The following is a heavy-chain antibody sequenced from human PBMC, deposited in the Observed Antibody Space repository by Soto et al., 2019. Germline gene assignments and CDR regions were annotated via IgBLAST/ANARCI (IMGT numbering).Heavy chain of an antibody. J-gene: IGHJ5*02. CDR1: GGSISTDGYY. CDR2: IYHSGSS. D-gene: IGHD6-13*01. CDR3: ARRGRIAAAGSNWFDP. V-gene: IGHV4-31*03. Sequence: SETLSLTCTVSGGSISTDGYYWSWVRQLPGKGLEWIAYIYHSGSSYYNPSLKTRLTMAVDTSQNQFSLRLTSVTAADTAVYYCARRGRIAAAGSNWFDPWGQGTLVTVSS.